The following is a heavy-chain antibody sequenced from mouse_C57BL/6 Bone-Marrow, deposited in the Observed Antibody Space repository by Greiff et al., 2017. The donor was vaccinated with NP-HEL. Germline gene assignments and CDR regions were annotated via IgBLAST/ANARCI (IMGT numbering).Heavy chain of an antibody. CDR1: GYTFTSYG. J-gene: IGHJ3*01. D-gene: IGHD2-3*01. CDR2: IYPRSGNT. Sequence: QVQLQQSGAELARPGASVKLSCKASGYTFTSYGISWVKQRTGQGLEWIGEIYPRSGNTYYNEKFTGKATLTADKSSSTAYMGLRSLTSEDSAVYFCARESGDGYPAWFAYWGQGTLVTVSA. CDR3: ARESGDGYPAWFAY. V-gene: IGHV1-81*01.